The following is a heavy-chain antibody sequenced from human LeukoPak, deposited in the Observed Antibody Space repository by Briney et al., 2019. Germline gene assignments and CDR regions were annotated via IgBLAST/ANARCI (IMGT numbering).Heavy chain of an antibody. Sequence: SQTLSLTCAISGDSVSGNRATWNWIRQSPSRGLEWLGRTYYRSKWYNDYAVSVKSRITINPDTSKNQFSLQLNSVTPEDTAVYYCARGRRLLWFGELLFGDYFDYWGQGTLVTVSS. CDR2: TYYRSKWYN. CDR3: ARGRRLLWFGELLFGDYFDY. V-gene: IGHV6-1*01. D-gene: IGHD3-10*01. CDR1: GDSVSGNRAT. J-gene: IGHJ4*02.